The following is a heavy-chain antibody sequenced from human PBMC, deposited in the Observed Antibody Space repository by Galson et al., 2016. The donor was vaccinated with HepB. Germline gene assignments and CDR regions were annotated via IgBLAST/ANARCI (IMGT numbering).Heavy chain of an antibody. V-gene: IGHV5-51*01. D-gene: IGHD2-15*01. CDR3: VRLVGGFGYFAY. Sequence: QSGAEVKKAGESLKISCAGSRDDFTTSWIGWVRQMPGKGLEWMGLIYPDDSDARYSPSFQGQVTISADKSIRTAYLQGSSLKASDTGMYYCVRLVGGFGYFAYWGQGTLVTGSS. CDR2: IYPDDSDA. J-gene: IGHJ4*02. CDR1: RDDFTTSW.